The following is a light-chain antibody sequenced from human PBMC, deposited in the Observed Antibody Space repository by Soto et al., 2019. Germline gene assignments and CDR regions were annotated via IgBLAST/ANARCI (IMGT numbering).Light chain of an antibody. V-gene: IGKV1-33*01. CDR1: HHINTD. CDR2: DAS. Sequence: DIQMTPSPSSLSASVGDRVTITCQASHHINTDLNWYQQKPGKAPNVLIYDASNLEAGVSSRFSGSGSGTDFTFTIRSLQPEDVGTYYCQHFKNFPHTFGQGTKVDIK. J-gene: IGKJ2*01. CDR3: QHFKNFPHT.